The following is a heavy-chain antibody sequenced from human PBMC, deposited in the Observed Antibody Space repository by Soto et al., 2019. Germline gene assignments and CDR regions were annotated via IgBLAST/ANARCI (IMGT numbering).Heavy chain of an antibody. D-gene: IGHD3-3*01. Sequence: PGGSRRLSCAASGFTFSSYGMRWVRQAPGEGLEWVAVIWYDGSNKYYADSVKGRFTISRDNSKNTLYLQMNSLRAEDTAVYYCARDLSRRTYYDFWSGNYYYYGMDVWGQGTTVTVSS. CDR2: IWYDGSNK. J-gene: IGHJ6*02. CDR3: ARDLSRRTYYDFWSGNYYYYGMDV. V-gene: IGHV3-33*01. CDR1: GFTFSSYG.